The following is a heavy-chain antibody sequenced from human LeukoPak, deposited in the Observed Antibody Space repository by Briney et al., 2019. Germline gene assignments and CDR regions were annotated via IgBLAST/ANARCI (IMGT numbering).Heavy chain of an antibody. CDR3: ARDPRTGYFDY. J-gene: IGHJ4*02. CDR2: INSDGSST. Sequence: GGSLRLSCAASGFTFSSYWMHWVRQAPGTGLVWVSRINSDGSSTSYADSAKGRFTISRDNAKNTLYLQMNSLRAEDTAVYYCARDPRTGYFDYWGQGTLVTVSS. CDR1: GFTFSSYW. V-gene: IGHV3-74*01. D-gene: IGHD1-14*01.